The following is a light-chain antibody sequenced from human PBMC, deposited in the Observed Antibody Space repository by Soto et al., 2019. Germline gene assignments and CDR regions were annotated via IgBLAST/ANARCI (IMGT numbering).Light chain of an antibody. CDR2: NND. Sequence: QLVLTQSPPASGTPGQRVTISCSGSSSNIGTNTVNWYQHLPGTAPKLIVYNNDRRPSGVPDRFSASKSGTSASLAISGLQSEDEADYYCATWDDSLDGPVFGGGTKLTVL. CDR1: SSNIGTNT. J-gene: IGLJ2*01. V-gene: IGLV1-44*01. CDR3: ATWDDSLDGPV.